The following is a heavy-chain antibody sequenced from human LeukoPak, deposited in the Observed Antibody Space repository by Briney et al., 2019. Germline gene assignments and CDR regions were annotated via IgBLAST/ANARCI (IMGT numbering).Heavy chain of an antibody. J-gene: IGHJ3*02. CDR2: IWFDGSNK. V-gene: IGHV3-33*01. CDR3: ASSGRGGTTGAFDI. CDR1: GFTFSSYG. D-gene: IGHD3-10*01. Sequence: GGSLRLSCAASGFTFSSYGMHWVRQAPGKGLEWVAVIWFDGSNKYYADSVKGRFTISRDNSKNTLYLQMNSLRAEDTAVYYCASSGRGGTTGAFDIWGQGTMVTVSS.